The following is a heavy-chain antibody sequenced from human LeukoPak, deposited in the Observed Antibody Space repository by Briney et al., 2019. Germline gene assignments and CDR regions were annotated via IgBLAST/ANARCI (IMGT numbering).Heavy chain of an antibody. CDR2: ISGSGGST. J-gene: IGHJ5*02. CDR1: GFTFSSYA. CDR3: ARGHGWFDP. V-gene: IGHV3-23*01. Sequence: GGSLRLSCAASGFTFSSYAMSWVRQAPGKGLEWVSAISGSGGSTYYADSVKGRFTISRDNAKNSLFLQMNSLRAEDTAVYHCARGHGWFDPWGQGTLVTVSS.